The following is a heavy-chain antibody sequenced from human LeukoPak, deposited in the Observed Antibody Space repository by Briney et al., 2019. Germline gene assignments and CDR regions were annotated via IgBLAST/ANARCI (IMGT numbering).Heavy chain of an antibody. V-gene: IGHV3-13*01. Sequence: GGSLRLSCAASGFTLSSYDMHWVRHATGKGLEWVSAIGTAGDTYYPGSVKGRFTISRENAKNSLYLQMNSLRAGDTAVYYCARRGIAVNAFDIWGQGTMVTVSS. D-gene: IGHD6-19*01. CDR2: IGTAGDT. CDR3: ARRGIAVNAFDI. J-gene: IGHJ3*02. CDR1: GFTLSSYD.